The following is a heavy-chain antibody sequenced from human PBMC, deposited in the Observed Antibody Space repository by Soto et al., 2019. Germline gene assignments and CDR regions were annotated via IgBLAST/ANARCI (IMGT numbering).Heavy chain of an antibody. V-gene: IGHV1-69*11. Sequence: QVHLVQSGTEVKKPGSSVKVSCKASGGTFSSSGFSWVRQAPGQGLEWMGMIVPSLDTTNYAQKFQARVTITADEVTGTAYMELRSLRSEDTAVYYCARWPQPRYTADPDAVDVWGQGTRVIVSS. CDR1: GGTFSSSG. D-gene: IGHD3-16*02. J-gene: IGHJ6*02. CDR2: IVPSLDTT. CDR3: ARWPQPRYTADPDAVDV.